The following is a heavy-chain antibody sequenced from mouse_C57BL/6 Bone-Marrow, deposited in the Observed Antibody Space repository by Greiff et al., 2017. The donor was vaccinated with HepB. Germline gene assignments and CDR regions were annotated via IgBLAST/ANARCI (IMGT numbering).Heavy chain of an antibody. V-gene: IGHV5-9-1*02. J-gene: IGHJ1*03. D-gene: IGHD1-1*01. Sequence: EVHLVESGEGLVKPGGSLKLSCAASGFTFSSYAMSWVRQTPEKRLEWVAYISSGGDYIYYADTVKGRFTISRDNARNTLYLQMSSLKSEDTAMYYCTIYYGSSHWYFDVWGTGSTVTVSS. CDR2: ISSGGDYI. CDR1: GFTFSSYA. CDR3: TIYYGSSHWYFDV.